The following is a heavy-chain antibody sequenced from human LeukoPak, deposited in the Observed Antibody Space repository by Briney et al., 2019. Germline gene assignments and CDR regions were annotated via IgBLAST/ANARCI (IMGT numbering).Heavy chain of an antibody. CDR1: GVTFSNYA. J-gene: IGHJ6*02. Sequence: PGGSLRLSCAAPGVTFSNYAMHWVRQSPGKGLEWVASINHNGNVNYYVDSVKGRFTISRDNAKNSLYLQMSNLRAEDTAVYFCARGGGLDVWGQGATVTVSS. D-gene: IGHD3-16*01. CDR2: INHNGNVN. CDR3: ARGGGLDV. V-gene: IGHV3-7*03.